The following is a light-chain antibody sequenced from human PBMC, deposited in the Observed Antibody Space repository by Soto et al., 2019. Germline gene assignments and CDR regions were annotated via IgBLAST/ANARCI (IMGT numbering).Light chain of an antibody. CDR1: SSDVGGYNY. Sequence: QSVLTQPASVSGSPGQSITISCTGTSSDVGGYNYVSWYQHHPGKAPKLIIYDVSNRPSGVSIRFSGSKSDNTASLTISGLQPVDEADYHCSSYTTSNTRQIVFGTGTKVTV. CDR3: SSYTTSNTRQIV. V-gene: IGLV2-14*03. CDR2: DVS. J-gene: IGLJ1*01.